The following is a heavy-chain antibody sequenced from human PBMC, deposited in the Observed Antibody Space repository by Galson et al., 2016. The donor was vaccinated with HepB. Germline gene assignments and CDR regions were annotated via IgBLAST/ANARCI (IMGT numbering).Heavy chain of an antibody. CDR3: VRDLAGQGGY. D-gene: IGHD6-13*01. V-gene: IGHV3-74*01. CDR1: GYTFSTYW. Sequence: SLRLSCAGSGYTFSTYWMHWVRQVPGKGLVWVSRINEHGSITNYADSVEGRFTISRDNTNNALYLQLNSLRADDTALYYCVRDLAGQGGYWSPGTLVTVSS. CDR2: INEHGSIT. J-gene: IGHJ4*02.